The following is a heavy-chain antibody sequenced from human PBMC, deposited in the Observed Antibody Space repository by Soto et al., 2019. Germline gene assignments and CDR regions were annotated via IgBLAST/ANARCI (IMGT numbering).Heavy chain of an antibody. J-gene: IGHJ6*02. CDR2: IYHSGST. CDR3: ARDEAQDYYYGMDV. CDR1: GASISSSNW. V-gene: IGHV4-4*02. Sequence: QVQLQESGPGLVKPSGTLSLTCAVSGASISSSNWWSWVRQPPGKGLEWIGEIYHSGSTNYNPSLQSPVTXXVXKXXNQFSLKLSSVNAADTAVYYCARDEAQDYYYGMDVWGQGTTVTVS.